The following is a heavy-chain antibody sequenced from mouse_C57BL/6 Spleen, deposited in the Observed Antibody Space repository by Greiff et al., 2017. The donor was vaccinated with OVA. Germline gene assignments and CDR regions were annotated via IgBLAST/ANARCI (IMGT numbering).Heavy chain of an antibody. D-gene: IGHD1-1*01. J-gene: IGHJ1*03. CDR2: IDPEDGDT. V-gene: IGHV14-2*01. Sequence: EVQLQQSGAELVKPGASVKLSCTASGFNFKDYYMHWVKQRPEQGLEWIARIDPEDGDTKYAPKFQGKATITADKSSNTAYLQLSILTSKDAASAFYASVITTVGRGYFDVWGTGTTVTVSS. CDR1: GFNFKDYY. CDR3: ASVITTVGRGYFDV.